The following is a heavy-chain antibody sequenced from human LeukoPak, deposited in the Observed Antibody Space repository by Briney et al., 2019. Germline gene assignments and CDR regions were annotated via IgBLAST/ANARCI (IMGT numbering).Heavy chain of an antibody. J-gene: IGHJ5*02. V-gene: IGHV4-34*01. CDR1: GGSFSGYY. D-gene: IGHD1-26*01. Sequence: PSETLSLTCAVYGGSFSGYYWSWIRQPPGKGLEWIGEINHSGSTNCNPSLKSRVTISVDTSKNQFSLKLSSVTAADTAVYYCATAPGEWAGNWFDPWGQGTLVTVSS. CDR3: ATAPGEWAGNWFDP. CDR2: INHSGST.